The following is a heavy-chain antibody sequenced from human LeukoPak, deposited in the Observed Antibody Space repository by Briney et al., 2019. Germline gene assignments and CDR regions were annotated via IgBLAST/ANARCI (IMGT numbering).Heavy chain of an antibody. CDR1: GYTFNTHW. J-gene: IGHJ4*01. V-gene: IGHV5-51*01. CDR2: IYPGDSNT. D-gene: IGHD2-15*01. Sequence: GESLKISCKASGYTFNTHWIGWVRQMPGKVLEWMGIIYPGDSNTRYSPSFQGQVTISVDKSITTAYLQWTTLKASDTAMYYCARTYCSGGGCLGSFDYWGHGTLVTVSS. CDR3: ARTYCSGGGCLGSFDY.